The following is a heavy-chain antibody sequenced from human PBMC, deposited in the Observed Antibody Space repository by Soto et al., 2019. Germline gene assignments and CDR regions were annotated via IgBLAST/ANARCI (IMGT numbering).Heavy chain of an antibody. J-gene: IGHJ4*02. CDR2: IYYSGST. D-gene: IGHD3-16*02. V-gene: IGHV4-31*03. CDR1: GGSISSGGYY. CDR3: AREVIVARNYYFDY. Sequence: SETLSLTCTVSGGSISSGGYYWSWIRQHPGKGLEWIGYIYYSGSTYYNPSLKSRVTISVDTSKNQFSLKLSSVTAADTAVYYCAREVIVARNYYFDYWGQGTLVTVSS.